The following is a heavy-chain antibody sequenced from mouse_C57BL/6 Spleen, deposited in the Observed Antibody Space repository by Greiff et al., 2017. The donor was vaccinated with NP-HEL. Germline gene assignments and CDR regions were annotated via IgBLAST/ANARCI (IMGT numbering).Heavy chain of an antibody. V-gene: IGHV3-6*01. CDR2: ISYDGSN. CDR3: ARRGLTGVFDY. CDR1: GYSITSGYY. Sequence: EVQLQQSGPGLVKPSQSLSLTCSVPGYSITSGYYWNWIRQFPGNKLEWMGYISYDGSNNYNPSLKNRISITRDTSKNQFFLKLNSVTTEDTATYYCARRGLTGVFDYWGQGTTLTVSS. J-gene: IGHJ2*01. D-gene: IGHD4-1*01.